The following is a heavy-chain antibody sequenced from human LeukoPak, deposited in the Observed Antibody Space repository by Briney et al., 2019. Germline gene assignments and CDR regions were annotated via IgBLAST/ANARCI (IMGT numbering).Heavy chain of an antibody. J-gene: IGHJ4*02. CDR2: ICYSGST. Sequence: PSETLSLTCTVSGGSVSSSSYCWGWIRQPPGKGLEWIGSICYSGSTYSNPSLKSRVTISLDTSKNQFSLKLTSVTAADTAVYYCARQVWSTGFLDYWGQGSLVTVSS. D-gene: IGHD2-8*02. CDR3: ARQVWSTGFLDY. V-gene: IGHV4-39*01. CDR1: GGSVSSSSYC.